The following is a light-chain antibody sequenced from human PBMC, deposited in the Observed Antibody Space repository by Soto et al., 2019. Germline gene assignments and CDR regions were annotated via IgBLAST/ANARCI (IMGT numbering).Light chain of an antibody. Sequence: QSVLTQPPSVSGAPGQRVTISCTGSSSNIGAGYDVHWYQQLPGTAPKLLIYGNSNRPSGVPDRFSGSKSGTSASLAITGLQAEDEADYYCQSYDSSLSGWVFGTGTKLTV. CDR3: QSYDSSLSGWV. CDR2: GNS. V-gene: IGLV1-40*01. J-gene: IGLJ1*01. CDR1: SSNIGAGYD.